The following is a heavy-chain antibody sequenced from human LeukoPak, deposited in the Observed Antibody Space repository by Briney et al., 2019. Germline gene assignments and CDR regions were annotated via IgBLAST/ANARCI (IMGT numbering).Heavy chain of an antibody. CDR3: ARDVDSSMVLFDY. CDR1: GCTFRSHG. V-gene: IGHV1-18*01. Sequence: GASVKVSCKASGCTFRSHGISWVRQAPGQGLEWMGWISGYNGNTKYAQKVQDRVTMTTDTSTSTAYMELRSLRPDDTAVYYCARDVDSSMVLFDYWGQGTLVTVSS. D-gene: IGHD5-18*01. CDR2: ISGYNGNT. J-gene: IGHJ4*02.